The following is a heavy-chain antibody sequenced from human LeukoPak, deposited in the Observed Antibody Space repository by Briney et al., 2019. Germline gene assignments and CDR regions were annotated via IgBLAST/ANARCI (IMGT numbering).Heavy chain of an antibody. CDR2: IIPIFGTA. V-gene: IGHV1-69*13. D-gene: IGHD5-12*01. CDR1: GGTFSSYG. J-gene: IGHJ4*02. CDR3: ASETGYSGYDYVGY. Sequence: SVKVSCKASGGTFSSYGISWVRQAPGQGLEWMGGIIPIFGTANYAQKFQGRVTITADESTSTAYMELSSLRSEDTAVYYCASETGYSGYDYVGYWGQGTLVTVSS.